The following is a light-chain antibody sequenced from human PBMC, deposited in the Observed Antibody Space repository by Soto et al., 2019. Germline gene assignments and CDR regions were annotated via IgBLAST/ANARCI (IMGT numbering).Light chain of an antibody. V-gene: IGLV1-47*01. CDR3: VAWDGSLRGVV. Sequence: QSVLTQPPTASGTPGQTVTISCSGSRSNVGSNYVYWYQQVPRTAPKLLIYRNDQRPSGVPDRFSGSKSGTSASLAISGLRSEDEADYYCVAWDGSLRGVVFGGGTQLTVL. CDR1: RSNVGSNY. J-gene: IGLJ7*01. CDR2: RND.